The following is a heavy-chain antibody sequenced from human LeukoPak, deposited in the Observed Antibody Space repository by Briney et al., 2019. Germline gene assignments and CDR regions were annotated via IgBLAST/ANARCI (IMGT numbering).Heavy chain of an antibody. CDR3: VRDRDYAFDF. CDR2: SNTDGTI. Sequence: GGSLRLSCAASGFTFSYYSMNWVRQAPGKGLEWISYSNTDGTISYADSVKGRFTISRDNAENSLYLQMNSLRDEDTAVYFCVRDRDYAFDFWGQGTMVTASS. V-gene: IGHV3-48*02. J-gene: IGHJ3*01. CDR1: GFTFSYYS.